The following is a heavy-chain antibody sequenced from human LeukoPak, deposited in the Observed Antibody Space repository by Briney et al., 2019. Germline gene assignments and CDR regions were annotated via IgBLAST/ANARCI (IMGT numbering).Heavy chain of an antibody. Sequence: GASVKVSCKTSGYTFTNYYIHWVRQAPGQGLEWMGIINPSDGNMRYIRRFQGRVTMTRDTSTSTVYMELSSLRSEDTAMYYCARGVTTGTMRGYFDYWGQGTLVTVSS. D-gene: IGHD1-1*01. J-gene: IGHJ4*02. CDR3: ARGVTTGTMRGYFDY. CDR1: GYTFTNYY. CDR2: INPSDGNM. V-gene: IGHV1-46*01.